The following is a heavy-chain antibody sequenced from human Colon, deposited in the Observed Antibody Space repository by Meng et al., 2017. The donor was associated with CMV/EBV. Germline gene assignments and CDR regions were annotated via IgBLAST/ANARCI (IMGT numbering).Heavy chain of an antibody. CDR2: INPSGYNT. D-gene: IGHD4/OR15-4a*01. CDR1: GYTFTSYY. Sequence: ASVKVSCKASGYTFTSYYMHWVRQAPGQGLEWMALINPSGYNTNYTQKFQGRITVTRDTSTRTVYMELNNLTFEDTAVYYCAKEGVLYGMDVWGQGTTVTVSS. J-gene: IGHJ6*02. V-gene: IGHV1-46*01. CDR3: AKEGVLYGMDV.